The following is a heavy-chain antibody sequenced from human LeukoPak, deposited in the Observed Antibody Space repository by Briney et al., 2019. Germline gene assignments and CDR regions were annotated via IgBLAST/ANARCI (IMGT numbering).Heavy chain of an antibody. CDR3: ARSHTYYDFNYSYYFDY. CDR2: ISSSGSTI. D-gene: IGHD3-3*01. J-gene: IGHJ4*02. Sequence: GGSLRLSCAASGFTFSDYYMSWIRQAPGKGLEWVSYISSSGSTIYYADSVKGRFTISRDNAKNSLYLQMNSLRAEDTALYHCARSHTYYDFNYSYYFDYWGQGTLVTVSS. CDR1: GFTFSDYY. V-gene: IGHV3-11*01.